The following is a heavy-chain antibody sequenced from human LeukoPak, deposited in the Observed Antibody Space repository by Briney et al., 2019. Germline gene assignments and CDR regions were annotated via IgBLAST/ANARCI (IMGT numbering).Heavy chain of an antibody. CDR3: TGRESSY. D-gene: IGHD6-6*01. CDR1: GFTFSASA. CDR2: SRSKPNNYAT. J-gene: IGHJ4*02. Sequence: PGGSLRLSCAASGFTFSASAMHWVRQAPGKGLEWVGRSRSKPNNYATTYAASVKGRFTISRDDSKNTAYLQMNNLDTEDTAVYYCTGRESSYWGQGTLVFVSS. V-gene: IGHV3-73*01.